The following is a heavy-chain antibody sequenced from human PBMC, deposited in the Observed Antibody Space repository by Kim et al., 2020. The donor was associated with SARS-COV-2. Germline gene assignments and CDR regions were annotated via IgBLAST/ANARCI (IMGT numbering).Heavy chain of an antibody. D-gene: IGHD3-9*01. CDR2: IKQDGSEK. CDR1: GFTFSSYW. Sequence: GGSLRLSCAASGFTFSSYWMSWVRQAPGKGLEWVANIKQDGSEKYYVDSVKGRFTISRDNAKNSLYLQMNSLRAEDTAVYYCARDFYRPYYDILTGYYYSTYSYYGMDVWGQGTTVTVSS. CDR3: ARDFYRPYYDILTGYYYSTYSYYGMDV. V-gene: IGHV3-7*01. J-gene: IGHJ6*02.